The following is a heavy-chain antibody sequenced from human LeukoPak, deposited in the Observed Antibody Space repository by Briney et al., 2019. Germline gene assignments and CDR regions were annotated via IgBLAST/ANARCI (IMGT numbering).Heavy chain of an antibody. Sequence: GSLRLSCAASGFTFSSYGMHWVRQAPGKGLEWIGYIYYSGSTNYNPSLKSRVTISVDTSKNQFSLKLSSVTAADTAVYYCARHLDYYDSSGYRYNWFDPWGQGTLVTVSS. D-gene: IGHD3-22*01. CDR1: GFTFSSYG. CDR3: ARHLDYYDSSGYRYNWFDP. CDR2: IYYSGST. J-gene: IGHJ5*02. V-gene: IGHV4-59*08.